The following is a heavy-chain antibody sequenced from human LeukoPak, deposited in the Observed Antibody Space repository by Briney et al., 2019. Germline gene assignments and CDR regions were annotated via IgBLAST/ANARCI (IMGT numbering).Heavy chain of an antibody. V-gene: IGHV4-39*01. CDR3: ARQSEIVVPLDDY. CDR2: IFYGGGT. CDR1: GDSISSSAYY. Sequence: SETLSFTCTVSGDSISSSAYYWGWIRQPPGKGLEWVGSIFYGGGTYYNPSLKSRLTMSVDTSKNQFSLTLNSVTAADTAVYYCARQSEIVVPLDDYWGQGTLVIVSS. J-gene: IGHJ4*02. D-gene: IGHD2-21*01.